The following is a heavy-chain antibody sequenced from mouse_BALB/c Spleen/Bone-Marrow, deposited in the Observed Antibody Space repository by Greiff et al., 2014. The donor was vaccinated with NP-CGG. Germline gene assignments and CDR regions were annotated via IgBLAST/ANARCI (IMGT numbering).Heavy chain of an antibody. J-gene: IGHJ4*01. CDR3: ARRRGGAMDY. V-gene: IGHV1-69*01. Sequence: VQLQQSGAELVMPGASVKMSCKASGYTFTDYWMHWVKQRPGQGLEWIGAIDTSDSYTSYNQKFKSKATLTVDESSSTAYMQLSSLTSEDSAVYYCARRRGGAMDYWGQGTSVTVSS. CDR2: IDTSDSYT. CDR1: GYTFTDYW.